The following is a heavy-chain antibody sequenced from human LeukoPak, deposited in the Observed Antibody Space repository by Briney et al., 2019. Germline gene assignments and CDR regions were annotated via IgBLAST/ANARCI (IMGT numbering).Heavy chain of an antibody. Sequence: GGSLRLSCAASGFTFSSFAMHWVRQAQEKGLEYVSAITPNGGSTYYANSVKGRFTISRDDSKNTLYLQMGSLKVEDMAVYYCARALGAAAGLFFDFWGQGALVTVSS. CDR2: ITPNGGST. J-gene: IGHJ4*02. CDR3: ARALGAAAGLFFDF. CDR1: GFTFSSFA. D-gene: IGHD6-13*01. V-gene: IGHV3-64*01.